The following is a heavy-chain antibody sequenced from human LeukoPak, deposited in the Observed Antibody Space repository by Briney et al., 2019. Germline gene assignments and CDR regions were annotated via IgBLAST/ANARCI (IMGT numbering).Heavy chain of an antibody. D-gene: IGHD6-19*01. CDR1: GFTFSSYW. CDR3: ARDAAVAGTQDLDY. Sequence: GGSLRLSCAASGFTFSSYWMSWVRQAPGKGLEWVANIKKDGSEKYYVDSVKGRFTIARDNAKNSLYLQMNSLRAEDTAVYYCARDAAVAGTQDLDYWGQGTLVTVSS. V-gene: IGHV3-7*01. J-gene: IGHJ4*02. CDR2: IKKDGSEK.